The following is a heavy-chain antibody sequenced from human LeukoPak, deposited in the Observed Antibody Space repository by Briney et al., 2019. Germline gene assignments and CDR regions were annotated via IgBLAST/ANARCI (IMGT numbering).Heavy chain of an antibody. V-gene: IGHV3-15*01. J-gene: IGHJ6*02. CDR2: IKSKTDGGTT. Sequence: GGSLRLSCAASGFTFSNAWMSRVRQAPGKGLEWVGRIKSKTDGGTTDYAAPVKGRFTISRDDSKNTLYLQMNSLKTEDTAVYYGTTDRRELRPAYYYYGMDVWGQGTTVTVSS. D-gene: IGHD1-26*01. CDR3: TTDRRELRPAYYYYGMDV. CDR1: GFTFSNAW.